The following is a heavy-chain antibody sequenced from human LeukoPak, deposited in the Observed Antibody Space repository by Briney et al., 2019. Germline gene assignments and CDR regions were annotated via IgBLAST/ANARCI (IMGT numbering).Heavy chain of an antibody. D-gene: IGHD5-24*01. CDR3: ARTPRGDGYVYYSDY. Sequence: SETLSLTCTVSGGSISSDFWSWIRQPPGKGLEWIGYIFYSGSTNYNPSLKSRVTMSVDTSKNQFSLKLSSVTAADTAVYYCARTPRGDGYVYYSDYWGQGTLVTVSS. J-gene: IGHJ4*02. V-gene: IGHV4-59*01. CDR1: GGSISSDF. CDR2: IFYSGST.